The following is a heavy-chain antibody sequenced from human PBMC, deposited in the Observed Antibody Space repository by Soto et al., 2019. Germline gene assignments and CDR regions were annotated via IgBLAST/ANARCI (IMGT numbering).Heavy chain of an antibody. Sequence: GGSLRLSCVVFGFTFTDYHMSWVRKAPGKGLGWVSIISNDGSNTYSAASDKGRFNMSRNNSKNTLYLQMNSLRLEHTAIYFCARDRKWATFGVLTQYGMDVWGQGTTVTVSS. CDR2: ISNDGSNT. CDR1: GFTFTDYH. V-gene: IGHV3-30*03. J-gene: IGHJ6*02. CDR3: ARDRKWATFGVLTQYGMDV. D-gene: IGHD3-3*01.